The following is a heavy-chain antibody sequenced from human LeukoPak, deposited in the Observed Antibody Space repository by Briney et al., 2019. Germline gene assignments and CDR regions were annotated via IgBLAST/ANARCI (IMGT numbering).Heavy chain of an antibody. V-gene: IGHV1-18*01. CDR1: GYTFTSYG. CDR3: ARGSIGPVGLWFGELPYYYYGMDV. J-gene: IGHJ6*02. CDR2: ISAYNGNT. Sequence: ASVKVSCKASGYTFTSYGISWVRQAPAQGLEWMGWISAYNGNTNYAQKLQGRVTMTTDTSTSTAYMELRSLRSDDTAVYYCARGSIGPVGLWFGELPYYYYGMDVWGQGTTVTVSS. D-gene: IGHD3-10*01.